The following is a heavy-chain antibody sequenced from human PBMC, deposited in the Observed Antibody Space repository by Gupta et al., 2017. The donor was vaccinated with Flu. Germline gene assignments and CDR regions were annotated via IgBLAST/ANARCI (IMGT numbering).Heavy chain of an antibody. CDR3: TRGWGNWNYYFFDC. Sequence: EVQLVESGGGLVQPGRSLSLSCTASGFTFGDYVMSWVRQAPGKGLEWVGFIRSKAYSGTTEYAASVKGRFTISRDDSKSIAYLQMNSLKTEDTAVYYCTRGWGNWNYYFFDCWGQGTLVTVSS. J-gene: IGHJ4*02. V-gene: IGHV3-49*04. D-gene: IGHD1-7*01. CDR1: GFTFGDYV. CDR2: IRSKAYSGTT.